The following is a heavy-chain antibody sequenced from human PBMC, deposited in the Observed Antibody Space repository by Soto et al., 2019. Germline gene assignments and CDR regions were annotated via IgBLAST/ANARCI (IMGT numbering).Heavy chain of an antibody. J-gene: IGHJ4*02. CDR2: IYHTGGT. CDR3: ASSVGEYYDSSGFF. D-gene: IGHD3-22*01. CDR1: GYSISSRYY. Sequence: PSETLSLTCAVSGYSISSRYYWGWIRQPPGKGLEWIGSIYHTGGTYYNPSLKSRVTISVDTSKNQFSLKLSSVIAADTAVYYCASSVGEYYDSSGFFWGQGTLVTVSS. V-gene: IGHV4-38-2*01.